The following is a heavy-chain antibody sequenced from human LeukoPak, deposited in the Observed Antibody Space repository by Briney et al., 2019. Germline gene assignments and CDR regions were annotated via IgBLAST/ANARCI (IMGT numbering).Heavy chain of an antibody. D-gene: IGHD5-24*01. J-gene: IGHJ4*02. Sequence: SETLSLTCTVSGGSISSSSYYWGWIRQPPGKGLEWIGSIYYSGSTYYNPSIKSRVTISVDTSKNQFSLKLSSVTAADTAVYYCARHELSGRWLLDYWGQGTLVTVSS. V-gene: IGHV4-39*01. CDR3: ARHELSGRWLLDY. CDR2: IYYSGST. CDR1: GGSISSSSYY.